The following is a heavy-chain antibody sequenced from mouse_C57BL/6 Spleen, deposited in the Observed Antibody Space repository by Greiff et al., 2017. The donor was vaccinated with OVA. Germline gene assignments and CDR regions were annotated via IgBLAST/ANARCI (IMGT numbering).Heavy chain of an antibody. V-gene: IGHV2-2*01. D-gene: IGHD1-1*01. CDR2: IWSGGST. J-gene: IGHJ4*01. CDR3: ASSRYYAMDY. Sequence: VQLVESGPGLVQPSQSLSITCTVSGFSLTSYGVHWVRQSPGKGLAWLGVIWSGGSTDYNAAFISRLSISKDNSKSQVFFKMNSLQADDTAIYYCASSRYYAMDYWGQGTSVTVSS. CDR1: GFSLTSYG.